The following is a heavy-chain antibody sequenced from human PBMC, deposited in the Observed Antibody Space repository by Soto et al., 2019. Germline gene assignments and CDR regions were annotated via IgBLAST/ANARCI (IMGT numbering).Heavy chain of an antibody. V-gene: IGHV4-4*07. CDR3: ARDQSGAAAF. J-gene: IGHJ3*01. CDR1: GDSMSTYY. D-gene: IGHD2-15*01. Sequence: PSETLSLTCTVSGDSMSTYYWNWIRQSAEKGLEWIGRISATGTTTYIPSLKSRITLSVDTSKNEFSLNLKFVTAADTAVYFCARDQSGAAAFWGQGTMVTVSS. CDR2: ISATGTT.